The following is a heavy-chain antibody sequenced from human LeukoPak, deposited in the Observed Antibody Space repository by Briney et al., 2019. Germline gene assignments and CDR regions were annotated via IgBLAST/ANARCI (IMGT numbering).Heavy chain of an antibody. V-gene: IGHV3-74*01. D-gene: IGHD2-21*01. Sequence: PGGSLRLSCAASGFIFSNYWMHWVRQPPGRGLLWVSRIDSHGSTTTYADSVKGRFTISRDNAKNILYLQMNSLRADDTAVYYCTKSYSSNAWFDPWGQGTLVTVSS. CDR2: IDSHGSTT. J-gene: IGHJ5*02. CDR1: GFIFSNYW. CDR3: TKSYSSNAWFDP.